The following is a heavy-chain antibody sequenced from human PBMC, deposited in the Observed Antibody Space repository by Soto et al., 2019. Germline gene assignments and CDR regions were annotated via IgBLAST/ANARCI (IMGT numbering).Heavy chain of an antibody. CDR2: IYYSGST. D-gene: IGHD6-6*01. CDR1: GGSISSYY. Sequence: SETLSLTCTVSGGSISSYYWSWIRQPPGKGLEWIGYIYYSGSTNYNPSLKSRVTISVDTSKNQFSLKLSSVTAADTAVYYCARIEALNYYYYMDVWGKGTTVTVSS. J-gene: IGHJ6*03. CDR3: ARIEALNYYYYMDV. V-gene: IGHV4-59*08.